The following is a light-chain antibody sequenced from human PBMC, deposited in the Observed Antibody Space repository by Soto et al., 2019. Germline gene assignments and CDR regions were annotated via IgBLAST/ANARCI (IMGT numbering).Light chain of an antibody. CDR3: QQYGSSPLT. J-gene: IGKJ5*01. CDR1: QSVSSSY. V-gene: IGKV3-20*01. CDR2: GAS. Sequence: EIVLTQSPGTLSLSPGERATLSCRASQSVSSSYLAWYQQKPGQAPRLLIYGASSRATGIPDRFSGSGSGTDFTLTLSRLETEDFAVYYCQQYGSSPLTFGQGTRLEIK.